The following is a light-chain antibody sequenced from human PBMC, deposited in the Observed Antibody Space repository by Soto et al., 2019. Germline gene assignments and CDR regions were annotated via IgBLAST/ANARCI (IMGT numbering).Light chain of an antibody. CDR2: GAS. CDR3: QQYYDWPLWT. Sequence: EIVMTQSPATLSVSPGEGATLSCRASQSVSSNLAWYQQKPGQAPRLLIYGASTGATGIPARFSGSGSGTEFTLTISSLQSEDFAIYYCQQYYDWPLWTFGQGTKVEIK. V-gene: IGKV3-15*01. J-gene: IGKJ1*01. CDR1: QSVSSN.